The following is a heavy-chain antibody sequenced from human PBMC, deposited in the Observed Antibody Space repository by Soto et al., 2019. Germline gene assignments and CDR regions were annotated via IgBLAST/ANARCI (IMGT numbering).Heavy chain of an antibody. D-gene: IGHD1-26*01. CDR2: ISSSSSYI. CDR3: ARVLLSVGRGGMDV. V-gene: IGHV3-21*01. Sequence: GGSLRLSCAASGFTFSSYSMNWVRQAPGKGLEWVSSISSSSSYIYYADSVKGRYTISRDNAKNALYLQMNSLRAGDTAVYYCARVLLSVGRGGMDVWGQGTTVTVSS. J-gene: IGHJ6*02. CDR1: GFTFSSYS.